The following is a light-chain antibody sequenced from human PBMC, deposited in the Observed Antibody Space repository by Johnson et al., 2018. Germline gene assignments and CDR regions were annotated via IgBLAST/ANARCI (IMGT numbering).Light chain of an antibody. CDR2: ENN. J-gene: IGLJ1*01. CDR3: GTWDSRLSAGNV. Sequence: QSVLTQPPSVSAAPGQKVTISCSGSSSNIGNNYVSWYQQLPGTAPKLLIYENNKRPSGIPDRFSGYKSGTSATLAITGLQPGDEADYYCGTWDSRLSAGNVFGTGTKVTVL. CDR1: SSNIGNNY. V-gene: IGLV1-51*02.